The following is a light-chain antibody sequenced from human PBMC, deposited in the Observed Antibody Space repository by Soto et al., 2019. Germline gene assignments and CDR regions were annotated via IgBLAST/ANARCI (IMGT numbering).Light chain of an antibody. CDR2: YDD. CDR3: AAWDDSLNGHV. CDR1: SSNIGNNY. V-gene: IGLV1-36*01. J-gene: IGLJ1*01. Sequence: QSVLTQSPSVSAAPGQKVTISCSGSSSNIGNNYVSWYQQLPGTAPKLLIYYDDLLPSGVSDRFSGSKSGTSASLAISGLQSEDEADYYCAAWDDSLNGHVFGTGTKLTVL.